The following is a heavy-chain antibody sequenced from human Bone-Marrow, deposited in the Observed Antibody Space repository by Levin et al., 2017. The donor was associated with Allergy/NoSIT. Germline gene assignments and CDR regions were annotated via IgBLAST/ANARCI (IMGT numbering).Heavy chain of an antibody. Sequence: SGPTLVKPTQTLTLTCSFSGFSLTTRGVGVGWIRQPPGKALEWLALIYRDDDKRYSPFLKSRLTITKDTSKNQVVLTLTKMDPVATGTYFCIQTPPIGYGDYADYWGQGTLVTVAS. J-gene: IGHJ4*02. CDR2: IYRDDDK. CDR3: IQTPPIGYGDYADY. D-gene: IGHD4-17*01. CDR1: GFSLTTRGVG. V-gene: IGHV2-5*04.